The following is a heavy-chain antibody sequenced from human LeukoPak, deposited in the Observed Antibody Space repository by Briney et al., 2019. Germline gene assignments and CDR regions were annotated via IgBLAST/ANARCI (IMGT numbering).Heavy chain of an antibody. J-gene: IGHJ4*02. CDR2: TYYMSKWYK. D-gene: IGHD6-19*01. V-gene: IGHV6-1*01. CDR1: GDSVSSNSAT. Sequence: SQTLSLTCAISGDSVSSNSATWNWIRQSPSRGLEWLGRTYYMSKWYKDYAVSVKSRITINPDTSKNQFSLQLNSVTPEDTAVYYCARGWEYSSGWYYFDYWGQGTLVTVSS. CDR3: ARGWEYSSGWYYFDY.